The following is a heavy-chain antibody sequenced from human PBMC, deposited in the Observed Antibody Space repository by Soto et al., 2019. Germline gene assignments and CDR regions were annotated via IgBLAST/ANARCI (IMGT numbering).Heavy chain of an antibody. CDR2: VYHTGST. Sequence: QVQLQESGPGLVKPSETLSLTCTVSGGSFKSGSYSWSWIRQPPGKGLEWIGYVYHTGSTSYNPSRKSRVSISMDTSKNQFSLNLDSVTAADTDVYFCARDFAYFYSWGQGTLVTVSS. CDR3: ARDFAYFYS. D-gene: IGHD3-3*01. V-gene: IGHV4-61*01. CDR1: GGSFKSGSYS. J-gene: IGHJ4*02.